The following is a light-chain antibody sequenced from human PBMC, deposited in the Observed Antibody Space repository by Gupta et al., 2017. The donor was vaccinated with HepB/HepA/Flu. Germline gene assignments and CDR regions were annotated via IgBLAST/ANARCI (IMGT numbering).Light chain of an antibody. CDR3: AAWDDSLSGREV. Sequence: QSVLTQPPSASGTPGQRVTISCSGSSSNIGSNYVYWYQQLPGTAPKLRIFRNNQRPSGVPDRFSGSKSGTSASLAISGLRSEDEADYDCAAWDDSLSGREVFGTGTKVTVL. J-gene: IGLJ1*01. V-gene: IGLV1-47*01. CDR2: RNN. CDR1: SSNIGSNY.